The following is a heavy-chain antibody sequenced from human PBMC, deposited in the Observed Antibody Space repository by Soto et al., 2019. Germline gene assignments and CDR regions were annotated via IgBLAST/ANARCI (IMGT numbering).Heavy chain of an antibody. CDR1: GGSFSGYY. CDR3: AGYSGYEFDY. D-gene: IGHD5-12*01. Sequence: PSETLSLTCAVYGGSFSGYYWSWIRQPPGKGLEWIGEINHSGSTDYNPSLKSRVTISVDTSKNQFSLKLSSVTAADTAVYYCAGYSGYEFDYWGQGTLVTVSS. V-gene: IGHV4-34*01. J-gene: IGHJ4*02. CDR2: INHSGST.